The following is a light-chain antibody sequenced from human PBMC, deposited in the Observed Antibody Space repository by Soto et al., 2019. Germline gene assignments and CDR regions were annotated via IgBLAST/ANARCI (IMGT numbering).Light chain of an antibody. V-gene: IGLV2-14*01. CDR2: GVS. CDR3: SSYTGTIYV. Sequence: QSVLTQPASVSGSPGQSITISCTGTSSDVGAYNYVSWYQQYPGKAPKLMIFGVSNRPSGVSNRFSGSKSGNTASLTISGLQAEDEADYYCSSYTGTIYVFGTGTKVTVL. J-gene: IGLJ1*01. CDR1: SSDVGAYNY.